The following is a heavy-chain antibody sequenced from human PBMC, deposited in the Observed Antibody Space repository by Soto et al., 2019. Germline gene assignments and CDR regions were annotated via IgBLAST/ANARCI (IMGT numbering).Heavy chain of an antibody. CDR1: GFTVSSNY. CDR3: ARDLYGCWSGTFDY. J-gene: IGHJ4*02. V-gene: IGHV3-66*01. CDR2: IYSGGRT. Sequence: GGSLRLSCAASGFTVSSNYMSWVRQAPGKGLEWVSVIYSGGRTYYADYVKGRFTISRDNSKNTLYLQMDSLRAEDTAVYYCARDLYGCWSGTFDYWGQGTPVTVSS. D-gene: IGHD3-3*01.